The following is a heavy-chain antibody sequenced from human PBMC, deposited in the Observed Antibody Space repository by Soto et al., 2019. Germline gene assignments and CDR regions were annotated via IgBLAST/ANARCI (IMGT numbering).Heavy chain of an antibody. D-gene: IGHD2-15*01. V-gene: IGHV1-3*01. CDR3: ARAVRAVVVVAATPHYYYYMDV. J-gene: IGHJ6*03. CDR2: INAGNGNT. CDR1: GYTFTSYA. Sequence: ASVKVSCKASGYTFTSYAMHWVRQAPGQRLEWMGWINAGNGNTKYSQKIQGRVTITRDTSASTAYMELSSLRSEDTAVYYCARAVRAVVVVAATPHYYYYMDVWGKGTTVTVSS.